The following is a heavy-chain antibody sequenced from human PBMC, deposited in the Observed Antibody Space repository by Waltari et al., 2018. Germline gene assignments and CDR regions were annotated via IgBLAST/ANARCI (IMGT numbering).Heavy chain of an antibody. V-gene: IGHV4-59*01. CDR1: GGSISSYY. CDR3: ARSSGYSSSWDIHYYFDY. CDR2: IYYSGST. Sequence: QVQLQESGPGLVKPSETLSLTCTVSGGSISSYYWSWIRQPPGKGLEWIGYIYYSGSTNYNPSLKSRVTISVDTSKNQFSLKLSSVTAADTAVYYCARSSGYSSSWDIHYYFDYWGQGTLVTVSS. J-gene: IGHJ4*02. D-gene: IGHD6-13*01.